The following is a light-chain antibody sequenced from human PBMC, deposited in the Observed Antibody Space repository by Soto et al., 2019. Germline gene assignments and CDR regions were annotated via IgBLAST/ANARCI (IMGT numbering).Light chain of an antibody. J-gene: IGKJ5*01. CDR1: QSVSSTY. CDR2: GAS. Sequence: EIVLTQSPGTLSLSPEERATLSCRASQSVSSTYLAWFQQKPGQAPRLLIYGASSRATGIPDRFSGSGSGTDFTLTISSLQSEDFAVYYCQQYKNWPLFGQGTRLEIK. V-gene: IGKV3-20*01. CDR3: QQYKNWPL.